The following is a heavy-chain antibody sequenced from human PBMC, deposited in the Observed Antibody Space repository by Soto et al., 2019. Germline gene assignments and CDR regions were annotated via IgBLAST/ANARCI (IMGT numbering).Heavy chain of an antibody. J-gene: IGHJ6*04. D-gene: IGHD1-26*01. V-gene: IGHV3-23*01. CDR3: AKSTAQYYLSQYMDV. CDR1: GFTFSSYA. Sequence: EVQLLESGGGLVQPGGSLRLSCVGSGFTFSSYAMSWVRQVPGKGLEWVSGISGSGGSTYHADSVKGRLTISRDNSKNKLSLQMNNLRAEDTAVYYCAKSTAQYYLSQYMDVWGEGTTVTVSS. CDR2: ISGSGGST.